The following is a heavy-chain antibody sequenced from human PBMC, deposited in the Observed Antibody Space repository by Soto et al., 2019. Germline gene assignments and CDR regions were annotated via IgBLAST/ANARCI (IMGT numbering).Heavy chain of an antibody. CDR2: IIPIFGTA. CDR3: ARRIYRSGDYYYYGMDV. D-gene: IGHD3-16*02. Sequence: QVQLVQSGAEVKKPGSSVKVSCKASGGPFSSYAISWVRQAPGQGLEWMGGIIPIFGTANYAQKFQGRVTITADKSTSTAYMELSSLRSEDTAVYYCARRIYRSGDYYYYGMDVWGQGTTVTVSS. J-gene: IGHJ6*02. V-gene: IGHV1-69*06. CDR1: GGPFSSYA.